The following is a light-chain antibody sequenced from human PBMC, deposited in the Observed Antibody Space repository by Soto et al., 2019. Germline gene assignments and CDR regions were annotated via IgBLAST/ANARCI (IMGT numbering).Light chain of an antibody. J-gene: IGKJ1*01. CDR1: QSVSSN. Sequence: EIVMTQSPATLSVSPGERATLSCRASQSVSSNLAWYQQKPGQAPRLLIYTASTRATAIPARFSGSGSGTEFTLTISGLQSEDFAVYYCQQYDNWPGTFGQGTRVEIK. CDR2: TAS. CDR3: QQYDNWPGT. V-gene: IGKV3-15*01.